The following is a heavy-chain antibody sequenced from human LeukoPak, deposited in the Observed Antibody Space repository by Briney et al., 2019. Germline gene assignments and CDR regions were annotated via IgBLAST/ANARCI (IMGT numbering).Heavy chain of an antibody. CDR1: GYTFIRYG. Sequence: ASVKVSYKPSGYTFIRYGLTWVRQAPGQGLEGMGWFSAYKGNTPYAQKFQGRVTMKTDTSTSTAYMELRSLRSDDTAVYYCARVAVPGVYMDVWGKGATVTVSS. D-gene: IGHD2-2*01. CDR3: ARVAVPGVYMDV. CDR2: FSAYKGNT. J-gene: IGHJ6*03. V-gene: IGHV1-18*01.